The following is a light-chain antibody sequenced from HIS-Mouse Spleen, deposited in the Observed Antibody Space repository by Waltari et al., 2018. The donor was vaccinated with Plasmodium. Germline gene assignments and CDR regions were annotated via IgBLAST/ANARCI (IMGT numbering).Light chain of an antibody. J-gene: IGKJ3*01. CDR1: QSVSSN. V-gene: IGKV3-15*01. CDR2: GAS. CDR3: QQYNNWSFT. Sequence: EIVMTQSPATLSVSPGASATLSCRASQSVSSNLAWYQQKPGQAPRLLIYGASTRATGIPARFSGSWSGTEFTLTISSLQSEDFAVYYCQQYNNWSFTFGPGTKVDIK.